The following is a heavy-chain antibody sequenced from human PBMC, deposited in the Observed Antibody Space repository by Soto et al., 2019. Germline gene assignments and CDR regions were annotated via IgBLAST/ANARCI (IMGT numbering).Heavy chain of an antibody. CDR3: ARDLPTGDTAMVALYYYYGMDV. CDR2: ISSSSSYI. CDR1: GFTFSSYS. V-gene: IGHV3-21*01. Sequence: EVQLVESGGGLVKPGGSLRLSCAASGFTFSSYSMNWVRQAPGKGLEWVSSISSSSSYIYYADSVKGRFTISRDNDKNSLYLQRNSLRAEDTAVYYCARDLPTGDTAMVALYYYYGMDVWGQGTTVTVSS. J-gene: IGHJ6*02. D-gene: IGHD5-18*01.